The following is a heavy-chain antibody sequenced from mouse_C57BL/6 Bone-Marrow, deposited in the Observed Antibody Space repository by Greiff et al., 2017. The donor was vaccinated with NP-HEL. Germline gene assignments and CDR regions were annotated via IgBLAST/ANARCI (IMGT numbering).Heavy chain of an antibody. CDR2: INPNNGGT. J-gene: IGHJ2*01. V-gene: IGHV1-22*01. D-gene: IGHD4-1*01. CDR1: GYTFTDYN. Sequence: EVKLQESGPELVKPGASVKMSCKASGYTFTDYNMHWVKQSHGKSLEWIGYINPNNGGTSYNQKFKGKATLTVNKSSSTAYMELRSLTSEDSAVYYCANINWDGDYWGQGTTLTVSS. CDR3: ANINWDGDY.